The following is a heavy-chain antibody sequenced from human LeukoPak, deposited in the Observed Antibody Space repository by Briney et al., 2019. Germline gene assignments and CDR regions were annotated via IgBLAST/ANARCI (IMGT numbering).Heavy chain of an antibody. D-gene: IGHD5-12*01. CDR1: GYTFTGYY. CDR3: ARTRENSGYDYFDS. V-gene: IGHV1-2*02. CDR2: LNPNIGAT. J-gene: IGHJ4*02. Sequence: ASVKVSCKASGYTFTGYYMHWVRQAPGQGLECMVWLNPNIGATNYAQKFQGRVTMTRDTSINTAYMELRSLSSDDTAVYYCARTRENSGYDYFDSWGQGTLVTVSS.